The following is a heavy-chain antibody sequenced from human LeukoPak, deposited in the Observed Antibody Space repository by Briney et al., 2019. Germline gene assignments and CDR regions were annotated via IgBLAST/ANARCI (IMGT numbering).Heavy chain of an antibody. CDR3: TTDLGRYNYGFPNY. Sequence: GGSRRLSCAASGFTFRNSWMAWVRQAPGKGLEWVGRIAYRSAGGTAVYAAPVKGRFTISRDDSQNTLYLQMNSLNTEDTAVYYCTTDLGRYNYGFPNYWGQGTLATVSS. CDR2: IAYRSAGGTA. D-gene: IGHD5-18*01. V-gene: IGHV3-15*04. CDR1: GFTFRNSW. J-gene: IGHJ4*02.